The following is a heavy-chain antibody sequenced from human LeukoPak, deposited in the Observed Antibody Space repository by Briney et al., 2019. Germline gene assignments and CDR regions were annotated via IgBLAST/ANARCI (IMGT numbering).Heavy chain of an antibody. V-gene: IGHV1-2*02. D-gene: IGHD5-24*01. Sequence: ASVKVSCKASGYTFTCFYMHWVRQAPGQGLEWLGWINPNSGDTKYAQRFQGRVTMTRDTSISTAYMDLSGLSSDDSAVYYCARDLIADGYPYFDYWGQGTLVTVSS. J-gene: IGHJ4*02. CDR3: ARDLIADGYPYFDY. CDR1: GYTFTCFY. CDR2: INPNSGDT.